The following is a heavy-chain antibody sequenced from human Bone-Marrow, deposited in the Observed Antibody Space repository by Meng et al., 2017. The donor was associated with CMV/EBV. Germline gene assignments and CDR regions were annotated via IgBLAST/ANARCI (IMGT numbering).Heavy chain of an antibody. CDR3: ASLPEVCGVGSCYDYYYYGMDV. Sequence: ASVKVSCKASGYTFTGYYMQWVRQAPGQGLEWMGWINPNSGGTNYAQKFQGRVTMTRDTSISTAYMELSRLRSDDTAVYYCASLPEVCGVGSCYDYYYYGMDVWGQGTMVTVSS. V-gene: IGHV1-2*02. CDR2: INPNSGGT. D-gene: IGHD2-2*01. CDR1: GYTFTGYY. J-gene: IGHJ6*01.